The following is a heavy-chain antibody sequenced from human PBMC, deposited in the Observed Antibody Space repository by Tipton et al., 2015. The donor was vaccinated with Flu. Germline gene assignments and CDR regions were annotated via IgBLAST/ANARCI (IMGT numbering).Heavy chain of an antibody. Sequence: TLSLTCTVSGYSISSGYYWGWIRQPPGKGLEWIGSIYHSGSTYYNPSLKSRVTISVDTSKNQFSLKLSSVTAAGTAVYYCARDPNSSSWSPPWGQGTLVTVSS. CDR3: ARDPNSSSWSPP. J-gene: IGHJ5*02. V-gene: IGHV4-38-2*02. D-gene: IGHD6-13*01. CDR2: IYHSGST. CDR1: GYSISSGYY.